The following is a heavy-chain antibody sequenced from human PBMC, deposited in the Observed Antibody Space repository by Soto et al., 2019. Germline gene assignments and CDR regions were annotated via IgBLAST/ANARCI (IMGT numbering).Heavy chain of an antibody. Sequence: GGSLRLSCAASGFTFSSYAMSWVRQAPGKGLEWVSAISGSGGSTYYADSVKGRFTISRDNSKNTLYLQMNSLRAEDTAVYYCAKVSTSYYGSGSLYYWGQGTLVTVSS. V-gene: IGHV3-23*01. CDR3: AKVSTSYYGSGSLYY. J-gene: IGHJ4*02. CDR2: ISGSGGST. CDR1: GFTFSSYA. D-gene: IGHD3-10*01.